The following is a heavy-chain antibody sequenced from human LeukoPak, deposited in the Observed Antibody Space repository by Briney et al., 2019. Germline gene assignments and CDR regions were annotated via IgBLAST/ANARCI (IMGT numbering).Heavy chain of an antibody. CDR3: ARERDRGAWFDP. D-gene: IGHD3-16*01. V-gene: IGHV4-39*02. CDR2: VYYSGTT. CDR1: GGSISSSTYC. J-gene: IGHJ5*02. Sequence: KPSGTLSLTCTVSGGSISSSTYCWGWIRQSPGKGLEWIGSVYYSGTTYYNPSLKSRVTIFVDISKNLFSLNLNSVTAADTAVYFCARERDRGAWFDPWGQGTLVSVSS.